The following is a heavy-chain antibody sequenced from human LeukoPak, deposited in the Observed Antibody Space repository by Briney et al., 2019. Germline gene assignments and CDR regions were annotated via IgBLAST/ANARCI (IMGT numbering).Heavy chain of an antibody. CDR3: ESGPSGSGYFEY. V-gene: IGHV1-3*03. J-gene: IGHJ4*02. D-gene: IGHD1-26*01. Sequence: ASVKVSCKASGYTFTSYAMHWVRQAPGQRLEGMGWINAGNGNTKYSQEFQGRVTITRDTSASTPYMELSSPTSEDMDVYSCESGPSGSGYFEYWGQGTLVTVSS. CDR1: GYTFTSYA. CDR2: INAGNGNT.